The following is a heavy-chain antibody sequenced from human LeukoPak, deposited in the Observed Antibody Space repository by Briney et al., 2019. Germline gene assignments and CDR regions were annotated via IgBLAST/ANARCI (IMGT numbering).Heavy chain of an antibody. CDR2: ISGDGGST. Sequence: GGSLRLSCAASGFTFSGYWMTWVRQAPGKGLEWVSLISGDGGSTYYADSVKGRFTISRDNSKNSLYLQMNSLRTEDTALYYCAKEIYCSGGSCYLTYYYYGMDVWGQGTTVTVSS. D-gene: IGHD2-15*01. V-gene: IGHV3-43*02. CDR3: AKEIYCSGGSCYLTYYYYGMDV. CDR1: GFTFSGYW. J-gene: IGHJ6*02.